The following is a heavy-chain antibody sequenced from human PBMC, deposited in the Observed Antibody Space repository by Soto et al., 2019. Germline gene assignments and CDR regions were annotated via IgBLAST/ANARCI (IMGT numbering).Heavy chain of an antibody. CDR1: GGSISSYY. Sequence: SETLSLTCTGSGGSISSYYWSWIRQPPGKGLEWIGYIYYSGSTNYNPSLKSRVTISVDTSKNQFSLKLSSVTAADTAVYYCARVRQPYSGYDDDAFDIWGQGTMVT. CDR2: IYYSGST. J-gene: IGHJ3*02. CDR3: ARVRQPYSGYDDDAFDI. D-gene: IGHD5-12*01. V-gene: IGHV4-59*01.